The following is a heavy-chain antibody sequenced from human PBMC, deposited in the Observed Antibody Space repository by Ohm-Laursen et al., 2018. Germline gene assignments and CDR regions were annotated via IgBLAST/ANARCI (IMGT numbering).Heavy chain of an antibody. V-gene: IGHV1-69*17. CDR1: GVTFNTFP. Sequence: SSVKVSCKGSGVTFNTFPINWVRQAPGQGLERMGAIIPVFHIATYAQKFQGRVTFTADKSTNTSYMELRRLTFEDTAVYYCATDLPLTGAEGDYWGQGTLGSGSS. CDR2: IIPVFHIA. CDR3: ATDLPLTGAEGDY. D-gene: IGHD7-27*01. J-gene: IGHJ4*02.